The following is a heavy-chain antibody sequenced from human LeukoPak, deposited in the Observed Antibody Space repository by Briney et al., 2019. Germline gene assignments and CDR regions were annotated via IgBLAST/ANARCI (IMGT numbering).Heavy chain of an antibody. CDR2: INPNSGGT. V-gene: IGHV1-2*02. Sequence: ASVKVSCKASGYTFTGYYMHWVRQAHGQGLEWMGWINPNSGGTNYAQKFQGRVTMTRDTSISTAYMELSRLRSDDTAVYYCARLLTTVTSDAFDIWGQGTMVTVSS. J-gene: IGHJ3*02. CDR1: GYTFTGYY. D-gene: IGHD4-17*01. CDR3: ARLLTTVTSDAFDI.